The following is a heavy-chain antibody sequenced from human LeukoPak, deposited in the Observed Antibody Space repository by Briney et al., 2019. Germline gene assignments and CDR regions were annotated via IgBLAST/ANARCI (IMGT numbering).Heavy chain of an antibody. V-gene: IGHV4-39*01. D-gene: IGHD3-16*01. CDR3: ARRGIWDLQIGKWFDP. Sequence: SETLSLTCSISGDSITTNSYWWGWIRQSPGKGLEWIGSIYSSGNSYYNPSLKTRATISPDTSKNQYSLRLTSVTAADTAIYYCARRGIWDLQIGKWFDPWGQGILVIVSS. J-gene: IGHJ5*02. CDR1: GDSITTNSYW. CDR2: IYSSGNS.